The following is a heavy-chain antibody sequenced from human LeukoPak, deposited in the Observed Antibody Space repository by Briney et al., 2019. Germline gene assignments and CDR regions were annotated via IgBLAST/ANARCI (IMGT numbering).Heavy chain of an antibody. CDR2: IYYSGST. CDR1: GYYISSGYY. Sequence: SETLSLTCIVSGYYISSGYYWSWIRQPPGKGLEWIGYIYYSGSTNYNPSLKSRVTISVDTSKNQFSLKLSSVTAADTAVYYCARETSQKGAHYMDVWGKGTTVTISS. CDR3: ARETSQKGAHYMDV. V-gene: IGHV4-61*01. D-gene: IGHD3-16*01. J-gene: IGHJ6*03.